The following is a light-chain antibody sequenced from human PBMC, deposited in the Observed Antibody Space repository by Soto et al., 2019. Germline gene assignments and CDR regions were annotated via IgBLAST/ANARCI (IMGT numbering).Light chain of an antibody. V-gene: IGKV3-15*01. CDR2: GAS. CDR1: PNVTSN. CDR3: QEYNNWPPGGT. Sequence: EIVMTQSPATLSVSPWETATLTSRARPNVTSNLAWYQYKPSQPPRLLIYGASTRATGIPARFSGSGSGTEFTLSITALQFEDFALYYCQEYNNWPPGGTFGQGTKVDIK. J-gene: IGKJ1*01.